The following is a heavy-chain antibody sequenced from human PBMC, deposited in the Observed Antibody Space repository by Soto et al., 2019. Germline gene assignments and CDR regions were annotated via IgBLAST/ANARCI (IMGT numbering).Heavy chain of an antibody. CDR3: ARHFIRYSYGLRFSGMDV. V-gene: IGHV5-10-1*01. CDR2: IDPSDSYT. CDR1: GYSFTSYW. J-gene: IGHJ6*02. D-gene: IGHD5-18*01. Sequence: PGESLKISCKGSGYSFTSYWISWVRQMPGKGLEWMGRIDPSDSYTNYSPSFQGHVTISADKSISTAYLQWSSLKASDTAMYYCARHFIRYSYGLRFSGMDVWGQGTTVTVSS.